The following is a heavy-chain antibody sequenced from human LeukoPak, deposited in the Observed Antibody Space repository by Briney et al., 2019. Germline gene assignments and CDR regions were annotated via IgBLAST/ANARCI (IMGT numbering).Heavy chain of an antibody. Sequence: SVKVSCKASGSTFSSYAISWVQQAPGQGLEWMGGIIPIFGTANYAQKFQGRVTITADESTSTAYMELSSLRFEDTAVYYCARGLAARRLYYYYMDVWGKGTTVTVSS. J-gene: IGHJ6*03. D-gene: IGHD6-6*01. CDR2: IIPIFGTA. CDR1: GSTFSSYA. CDR3: ARGLAARRLYYYYMDV. V-gene: IGHV1-69*01.